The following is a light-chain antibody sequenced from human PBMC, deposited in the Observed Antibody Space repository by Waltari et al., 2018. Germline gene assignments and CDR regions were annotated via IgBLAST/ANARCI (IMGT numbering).Light chain of an antibody. CDR3: QQTNDFPRT. Sequence: DIQMTQSPSSVSASVGDRVTITCRASEDITTWLVCYQQKPGKAPKLLIYAASSLQSGVPSRFSGSGSGTDFTLTISSLQPEDFATYYCQQTNDFPRTFGQGTKVEIK. CDR2: AAS. J-gene: IGKJ1*01. V-gene: IGKV1-12*01. CDR1: EDITTW.